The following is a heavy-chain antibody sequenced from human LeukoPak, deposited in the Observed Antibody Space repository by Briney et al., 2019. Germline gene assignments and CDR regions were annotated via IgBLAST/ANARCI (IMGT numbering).Heavy chain of an antibody. V-gene: IGHV4-59*01. CDR2: IYYSGST. CDR3: ARDDRGGSYDY. Sequence: PSETLSLTCTVSGGSISSYYWSWIRQPPGKGLEWIGYIYYSGSTNYNPSLKSRVTISVDTSKNQFSLKLSSVTAADTAVYYCARDDRGGSYDYWGQGTLVTVSS. D-gene: IGHD1-26*01. J-gene: IGHJ4*02. CDR1: GGSISSYY.